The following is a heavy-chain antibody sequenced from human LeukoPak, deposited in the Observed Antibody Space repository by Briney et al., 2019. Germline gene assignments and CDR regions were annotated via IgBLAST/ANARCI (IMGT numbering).Heavy chain of an antibody. Sequence: ASVKVSCKASGGTFSSYAISWVRQAPGQGLEWMGWISAYNGNTNYAQKLQGRVTMTTDTSTSTAYMELRSLRSDDTAVYYCARPFYCSGGSCYPTRFDPWGQGTLVTVSS. D-gene: IGHD2-15*01. J-gene: IGHJ5*02. CDR1: GGTFSSYA. V-gene: IGHV1-18*01. CDR3: ARPFYCSGGSCYPTRFDP. CDR2: ISAYNGNT.